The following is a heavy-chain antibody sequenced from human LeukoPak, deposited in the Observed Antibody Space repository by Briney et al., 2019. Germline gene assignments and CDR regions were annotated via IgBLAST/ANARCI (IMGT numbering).Heavy chain of an antibody. D-gene: IGHD6-19*01. Sequence: ASVKVSCKASGYTFTSYGISWVRQAPGQGLEWMGWISVYNGNTNYAQKFQGRVTMTTDTSTSTAYMELRSLRSDDTAVYYCARVSYSSTPAYYYYYYYMDVWGRGTTVTVSS. J-gene: IGHJ6*03. CDR3: ARVSYSSTPAYYYYYYYMDV. CDR1: GYTFTSYG. V-gene: IGHV1-18*01. CDR2: ISVYNGNT.